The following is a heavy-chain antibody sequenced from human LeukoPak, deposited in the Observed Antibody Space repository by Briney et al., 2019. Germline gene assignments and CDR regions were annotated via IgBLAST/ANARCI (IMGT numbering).Heavy chain of an antibody. J-gene: IGHJ4*02. D-gene: IGHD1-7*01. Sequence: SQTLSLTCTVSGGSISSGGYYWSWIRQHPGKGLEWIGYIYYSGSTYYNPSLKSRVTISVDTSKNQFSLKLSSVTAADTAVYYCARAPELPHQVDYWGQGTLVTASS. CDR1: GGSISSGGYY. CDR2: IYYSGST. CDR3: ARAPELPHQVDY. V-gene: IGHV4-31*03.